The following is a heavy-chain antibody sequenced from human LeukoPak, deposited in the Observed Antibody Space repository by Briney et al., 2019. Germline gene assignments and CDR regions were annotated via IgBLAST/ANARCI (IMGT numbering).Heavy chain of an antibody. D-gene: IGHD6-19*01. CDR3: AKDYVGSGWYYFDY. CDR1: GFTFSTYA. CDR2: ISGSGGST. Sequence: QPGRSLRLSCAASGFTFSTYAMSWVRQAPGKGLEWVSAISGSGGSTYYADSVKGRFTISRDNSKNTLYLQMNSLRAEDTAVYYCAKDYVGSGWYYFDYWGQGTLVTVSS. V-gene: IGHV3-23*01. J-gene: IGHJ4*02.